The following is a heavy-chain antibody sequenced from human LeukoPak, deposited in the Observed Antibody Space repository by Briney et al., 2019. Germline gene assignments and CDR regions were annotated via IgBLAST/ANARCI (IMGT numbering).Heavy chain of an antibody. Sequence: GGSLRLSCAASGFSFEDYYMAWVRQAPGRGLEGVSTINWNGESTHYADSVKGRFTISRDNAKNSLYLQLSSLTAEDTAVYYCAREWSYSFDIWGQGTLVSVSA. J-gene: IGHJ3*02. V-gene: IGHV3-20*04. CDR3: AREWSYSFDI. D-gene: IGHD2-15*01. CDR2: INWNGEST. CDR1: GFSFEDYY.